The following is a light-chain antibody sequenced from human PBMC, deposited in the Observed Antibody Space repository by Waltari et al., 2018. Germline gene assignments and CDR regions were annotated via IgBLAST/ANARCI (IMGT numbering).Light chain of an antibody. CDR3: QQYVSDLWT. CDR1: QSISDS. CDR2: KAS. Sequence: DIPITQSPSTLSASVGDRVTINCRATQSISDSLAWYQQKPGKAPKLLIYKASTLQSGVPSRFSGSGSGTAFTLTISSLQADAFATYVGQQYVSDLWTFKPGPKVEIK. V-gene: IGKV1-5*03. J-gene: IGKJ1*01.